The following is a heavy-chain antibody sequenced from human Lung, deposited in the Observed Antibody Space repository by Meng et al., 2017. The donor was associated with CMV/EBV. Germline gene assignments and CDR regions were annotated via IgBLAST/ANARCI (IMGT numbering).Heavy chain of an antibody. D-gene: IGHD1-26*01. CDR2: IHYSGSS. Sequence: SETLSLTCTVSGASITSDDDFWIWIRQPPGKGLEWIGYIHYSGSSHYNASLKSRLTMSVDTPKNQFSLKLNSVTAADTAVYYCARVDRAVDYCGQGTLVTVSS. V-gene: IGHV4-30-4*08. J-gene: IGHJ4*02. CDR3: ARVDRAVDY. CDR1: GASITSDDDF.